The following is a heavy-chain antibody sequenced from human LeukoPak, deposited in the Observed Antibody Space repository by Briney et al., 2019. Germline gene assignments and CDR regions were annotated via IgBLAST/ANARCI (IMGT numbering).Heavy chain of an antibody. CDR3: ARGYCRSTSCHEPPRYGMDV. CDR1: GYTFTNYG. J-gene: IGHJ6*02. D-gene: IGHD2-2*01. CDR2: ISTSSGNT. V-gene: IGHV1-18*04. Sequence: GASVKVSCKASGYTFTNYGFSWVRQAPGQGLEWMGWISTSSGNTNYAQQVQGRVTMTSDTSTSTVYMELRSLRSDDTAVYYCARGYCRSTSCHEPPRYGMDVWGQGTTVTVSS.